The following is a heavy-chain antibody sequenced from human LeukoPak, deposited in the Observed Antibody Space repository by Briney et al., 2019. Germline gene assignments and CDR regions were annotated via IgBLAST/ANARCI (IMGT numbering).Heavy chain of an antibody. Sequence: SETLSLTCAVYGGSFSGYYWSWIRQPPGKGLEWIGEINHSGSTNYNPSLKSRVTISVDTSKNQFSLKLSSVTAADTAVYYCARGGPSGRYLDYWGQGTLVTVSS. V-gene: IGHV4-34*01. CDR2: INHSGST. CDR3: ARGGPSGRYLDY. CDR1: GGSFSGYY. D-gene: IGHD6-25*01. J-gene: IGHJ4*02.